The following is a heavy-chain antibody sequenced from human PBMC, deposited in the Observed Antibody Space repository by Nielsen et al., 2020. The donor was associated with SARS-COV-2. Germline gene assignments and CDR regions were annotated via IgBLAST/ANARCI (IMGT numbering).Heavy chain of an antibody. CDR1: GYTFTSYA. V-gene: IGHV1-3*01. CDR3: AREGIVGGAAGTGFDY. CDR2: INAGNGNT. Sequence: ASVKVSCKASGYTFTSYAMHWVRQAPGQRLEWMGWINAGNGNTKYSQKFQGRVTITRDTSASTAYMELSSLRSEDTAVYYCAREGIVGGAAGTGFDYWGQGTLVTVSS. D-gene: IGHD1/OR15-1a*01. J-gene: IGHJ4*02.